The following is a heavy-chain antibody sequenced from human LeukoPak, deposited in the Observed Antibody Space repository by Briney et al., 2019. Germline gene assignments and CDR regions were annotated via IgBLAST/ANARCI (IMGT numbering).Heavy chain of an antibody. CDR1: GFTFSSYS. V-gene: IGHV4-34*01. D-gene: IGHD3-16*02. CDR2: INHSGST. Sequence: GSLRLSCAASGFTFSSYSMNWVRQPPGKGLEWIGEINHSGSTNYNPSLKSRVTISVDTSKNQFSLKLSSVTAADTAVYSCARGPNYVWGSYRSPARDYWGQGTLVTVSS. J-gene: IGHJ4*02. CDR3: ARGPNYVWGSYRSPARDY.